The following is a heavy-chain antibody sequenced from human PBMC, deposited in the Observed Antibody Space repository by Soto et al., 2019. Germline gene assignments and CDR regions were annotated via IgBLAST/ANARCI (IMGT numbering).Heavy chain of an antibody. J-gene: IGHJ6*03. Sequence: PGGSLRLSCAASGFTFSSYAMSWVRQAPGKGLEWVANIKQDGSEKYYVDSVKGRFTISRDNAKNSLYLQMNSLRAEDTAVYYCARDAGYDILTGDYYYMDVWGKGTTVTVYS. V-gene: IGHV3-7*01. CDR3: ARDAGYDILTGDYYYMDV. D-gene: IGHD3-9*01. CDR2: IKQDGSEK. CDR1: GFTFSSYA.